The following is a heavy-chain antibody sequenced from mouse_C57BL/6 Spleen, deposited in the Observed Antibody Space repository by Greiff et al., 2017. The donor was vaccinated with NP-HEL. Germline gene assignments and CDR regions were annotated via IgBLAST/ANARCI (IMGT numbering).Heavy chain of an antibody. J-gene: IGHJ4*01. CDR2: IHPNSGST. CDR1: GYTFTSYW. D-gene: IGHD1-1*01. CDR3: AREYGRDYAMDY. V-gene: IGHV1-64*01. Sequence: QVHVKQPGAELVKPGASVKLSCKASGYTFTSYWMHWVKQRPGQGLEWIGMIHPNSGSTNYNEKFKSKATLTVDKSSSTAYMQLSSLTSEDSAVYYCAREYGRDYAMDYWGQGTSVTVSS.